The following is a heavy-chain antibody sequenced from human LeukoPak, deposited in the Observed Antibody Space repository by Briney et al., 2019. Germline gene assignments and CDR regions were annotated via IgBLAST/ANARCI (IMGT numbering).Heavy chain of an antibody. V-gene: IGHV4-39*01. CDR1: GDSISSSSTYY. D-gene: IGHD5-24*01. CDR2: MYYTGNT. CDR3: ASHVEMPTNYYYYAMDV. J-gene: IGHJ6*02. Sequence: PSETLSLTCTVSGDSISSSSTYYWVWLRQPPGKGLEWIGSMYYTGNTYYNPSLKSRVAISVDMSKNQFSLKLSSVTATDTAVYYCASHVEMPTNYYYYAMDVWGQGTTVTVSS.